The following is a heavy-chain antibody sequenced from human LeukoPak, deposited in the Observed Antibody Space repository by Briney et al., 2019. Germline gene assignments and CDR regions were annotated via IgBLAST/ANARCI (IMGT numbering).Heavy chain of an antibody. CDR1: GFSFSDYL. CDR2: ISESSSFI. CDR3: ARQRGYCSSGVCRGWFDP. V-gene: IGHV3-21*01. D-gene: IGHD2-8*01. Sequence: GGSLRLSCAASGFSFSDYLMDWVRQAPGKGLEWVSSISESSSFIQYADSLKGRFAISRDNAKNPLYLQMNSLRAEDTAVYYCARQRGYCSSGVCRGWFDPWGQGTLVTVSS. J-gene: IGHJ5*02.